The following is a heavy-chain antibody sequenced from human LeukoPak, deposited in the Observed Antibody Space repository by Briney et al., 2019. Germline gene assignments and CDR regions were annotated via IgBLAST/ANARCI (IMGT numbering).Heavy chain of an antibody. D-gene: IGHD6-13*01. J-gene: IGHJ4*02. Sequence: PGGSLRLSCAASGFTFSSYSMNWVHQAPGKGLEWVSSISSSSSYIYYADSVKGRFTISRDNAKNSLYLQMNSLRAEDTAVYYCARSFLSIAAAATDYWGQGTLVTVSS. CDR2: ISSSSSYI. CDR3: ARSFLSIAAAATDY. CDR1: GFTFSSYS. V-gene: IGHV3-21*01.